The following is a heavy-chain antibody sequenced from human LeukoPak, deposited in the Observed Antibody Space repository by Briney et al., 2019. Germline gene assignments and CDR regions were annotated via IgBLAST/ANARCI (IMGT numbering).Heavy chain of an antibody. CDR1: GGFFSGYY. J-gene: IGHJ4*02. V-gene: IGHV4-34*01. Sequence: PSETLSLTCAVYGGFFSGYYWSWIRQPPGKGLEWIGEINHSGSTNYNPSLKSRVTISVDTSKNQFSLKLSSVTAADTAVYYCARGGRYGDYLNYWGQGTLVTVSS. CDR2: INHSGST. D-gene: IGHD4-17*01. CDR3: ARGGRYGDYLNY.